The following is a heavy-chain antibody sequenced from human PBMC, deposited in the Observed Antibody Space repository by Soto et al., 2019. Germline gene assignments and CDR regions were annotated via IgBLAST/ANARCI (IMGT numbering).Heavy chain of an antibody. V-gene: IGHV1-18*01. Sequence: QVQLVQSGAEVRQPGASVKVSCKASGYSFTTYVMSWVRQAPGQGLDYMGWINGYGHGAKYVQRFQGRFSMTTDTSTNTVYMDLRSLTSDDTAVYYCVRDLNGDFYYWGQGTVVIVSP. CDR2: INGYGHGA. CDR1: GYSFTTYV. J-gene: IGHJ4*02. CDR3: VRDLNGDFYY. D-gene: IGHD3-10*01.